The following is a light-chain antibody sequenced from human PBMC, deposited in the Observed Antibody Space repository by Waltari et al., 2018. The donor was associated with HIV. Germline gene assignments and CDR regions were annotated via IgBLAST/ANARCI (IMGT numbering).Light chain of an antibody. CDR2: EVT. CDR1: RNDIGTSKY. Sequence: QSALTQPASVSGSPGQSITISCTGLRNDIGTSKYFSWYQQHPGKAPKVLIYEVTNRPSGVSDRFSGSKSGNTASLVISGLQTDDEADYYCSSYTSSTTVIFGGGTKLTVL. J-gene: IGLJ2*01. V-gene: IGLV2-14*01. CDR3: SSYTSSTTVI.